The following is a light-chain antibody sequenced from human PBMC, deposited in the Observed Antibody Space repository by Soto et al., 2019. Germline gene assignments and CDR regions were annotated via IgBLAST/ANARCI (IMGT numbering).Light chain of an antibody. J-gene: IGKJ4*01. V-gene: IGKV1D-12*01. CDR3: QQTDDFPLT. Sequence: DIQMTQSPSSVSASVGDTCTITCLSSQGIYSRLAWYQQKPGKAPELLIYATSTLQNGVPSRFSGSGFGTDFTLSISSLQPEDSASYFCQQTDDFPLTFGGGTKVDIK. CDR1: QGIYSR. CDR2: ATS.